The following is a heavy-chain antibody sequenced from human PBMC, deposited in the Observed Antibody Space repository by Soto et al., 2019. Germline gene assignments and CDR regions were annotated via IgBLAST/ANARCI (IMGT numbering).Heavy chain of an antibody. D-gene: IGHD6-13*01. J-gene: IGHJ5*02. CDR3: ARDHYSSSWYDDYNWFDP. Sequence: PGGSLRLSCAASGFTFSSYSMNWVRQAPGKGLEWVSSISSSSSYIYYADSVKGRFTISRDNAKNSLYLQMNSLRAEDTAVYYCARDHYSSSWYDDYNWFDPWGQGTLVTVSS. V-gene: IGHV3-21*01. CDR1: GFTFSSYS. CDR2: ISSSSSYI.